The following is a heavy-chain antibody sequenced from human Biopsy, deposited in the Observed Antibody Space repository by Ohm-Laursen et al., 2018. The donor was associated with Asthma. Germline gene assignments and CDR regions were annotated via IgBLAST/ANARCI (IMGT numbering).Heavy chain of an antibody. CDR3: ARGDSSNWSHYYFDY. Sequence: GSLRLSCAASGFTFSSYALSWVRQAPGKGLEWVSGISGDAQRTYYEDSVKGRFTISRDYCKNTLYLQMHSLRAEDTAVYYCARGDSSNWSHYYFDYWGQGTLVTVSS. J-gene: IGHJ4*02. CDR1: GFTFSSYA. V-gene: IGHV3-23*01. D-gene: IGHD3-22*01. CDR2: ISGDAQRT.